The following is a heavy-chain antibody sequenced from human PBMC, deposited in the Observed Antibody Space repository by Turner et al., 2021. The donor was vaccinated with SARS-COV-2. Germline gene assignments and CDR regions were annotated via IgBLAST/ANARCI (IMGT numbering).Heavy chain of an antibody. CDR1: VYTFTTYD. CDR2: MNPNSGHT. Sequence: QVQLVQSGAEVKTPGASVPVSCMASVYTFTTYDINWVRQAAGQGLEWMGWMNPNSGHTAYAQKFQGRVTITRKTSISTVYMELSSLRSDDTAVYYCAGRDSNGYVGAFDMWGQGTMVTVSS. D-gene: IGHD4-4*01. J-gene: IGHJ3*02. CDR3: AGRDSNGYVGAFDM. V-gene: IGHV1-8*03.